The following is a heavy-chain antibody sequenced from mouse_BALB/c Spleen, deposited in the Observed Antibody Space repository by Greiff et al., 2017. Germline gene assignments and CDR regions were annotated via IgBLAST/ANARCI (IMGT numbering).Heavy chain of an antibody. CDR3: ARWDYDYEGFAY. D-gene: IGHD2-4*01. CDR2: IWGGGST. CDR1: GFSLSSYS. Sequence: VKLVESGPGLVAPSQSLSITCTVSGFSLSSYSVHWVRQTPGKGLEWLGMIWGGGSTDYNSALKSRLSISKDNSKSQVFLKMNSLQTDDTAMYYCARWDYDYEGFAYWGQGTLVTVSA. V-gene: IGHV2-6-4*01. J-gene: IGHJ3*01.